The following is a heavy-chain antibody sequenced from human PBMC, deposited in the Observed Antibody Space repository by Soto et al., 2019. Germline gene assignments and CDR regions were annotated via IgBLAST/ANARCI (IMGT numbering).Heavy chain of an antibody. CDR3: ARDTSGPLSFDP. J-gene: IGHJ5*02. Sequence: GGSLRLSCEASGLIVNNNFMNWVRQAPGRGLEWVSVINPEGRTYYADSVKGRFTISRDTSKNTLYLQMNSLRVEDTAVYYCARDTSGPLSFDPWGQGTQVTVSS. V-gene: IGHV3-66*01. CDR1: GLIVNNNF. CDR2: INPEGRT.